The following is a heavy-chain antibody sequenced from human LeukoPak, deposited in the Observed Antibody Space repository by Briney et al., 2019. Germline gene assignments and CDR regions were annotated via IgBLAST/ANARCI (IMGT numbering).Heavy chain of an antibody. V-gene: IGHV4-61*02. D-gene: IGHD3-16*01. CDR2: IYTSGST. CDR1: GGSISSGSYY. Sequence: SETLSLTCTVSGGSISSGSYYWSWIRQPAGKGLEWIGRIYTSGSTNYNPSLKSRVTMSVDTSKNQFSLKLSSVTAADTAVYYCARRRWGGYFDYWGQGTLVTVSS. CDR3: ARRRWGGYFDY. J-gene: IGHJ4*02.